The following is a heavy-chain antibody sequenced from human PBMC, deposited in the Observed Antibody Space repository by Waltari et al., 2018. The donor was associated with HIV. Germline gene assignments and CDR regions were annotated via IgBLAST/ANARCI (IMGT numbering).Heavy chain of an antibody. J-gene: IGHJ3*01. Sequence: QVQLVQSGAEVKRPGSSVRVSCKASGGTFRSYAISWVRQAPGQGLEWLGRIIPIVGTTDYAQKFHGRVTITADESTSTAYMELTNLKSDDTAVYYCARVNQGAFDVWGQGTMVTVSS. CDR1: GGTFRSYA. CDR3: ARVNQGAFDV. CDR2: IIPIVGTT. V-gene: IGHV1-69*11.